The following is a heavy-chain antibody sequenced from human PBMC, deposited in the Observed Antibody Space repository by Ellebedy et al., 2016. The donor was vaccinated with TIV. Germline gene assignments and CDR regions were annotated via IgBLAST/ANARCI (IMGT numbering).Heavy chain of an antibody. J-gene: IGHJ4*02. D-gene: IGHD3-22*01. Sequence: MPGGSLRLSCAVYGGSFSSFHWSWIRQPPGKGLEWIGEINQRGNTNYHPSLGSRVTISVDTSKNQFSLSLSSVTAADTAVYYCARYRRSSGDSYPRFDYWGQGTLVTVSS. CDR2: INQRGNT. CDR1: GGSFSSFH. CDR3: ARYRRSSGDSYPRFDY. V-gene: IGHV4-34*01.